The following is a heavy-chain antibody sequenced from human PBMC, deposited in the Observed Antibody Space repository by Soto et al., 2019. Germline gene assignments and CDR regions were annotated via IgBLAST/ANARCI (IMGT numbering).Heavy chain of an antibody. CDR3: ARDSSDYYYYYYRMDV. D-gene: IGHD5-12*01. CDR2: ISSSSSYI. V-gene: IGHV3-21*01. J-gene: IGHJ6*02. CDR1: GFTFSSYS. Sequence: GGSLRLSCAASGFTFSSYSMNWVRQAPGKGLEWVSSISSSSSYIYYADSVKGRFTISRDNAKNSLYLQMNSLRAEDTAVYYCARDSSDYYYYYYRMDVWGQGTTVTVSS.